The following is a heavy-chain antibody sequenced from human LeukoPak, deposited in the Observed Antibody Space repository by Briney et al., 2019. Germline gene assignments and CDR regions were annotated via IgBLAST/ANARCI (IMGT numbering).Heavy chain of an antibody. CDR1: GGSISSSSYY. Sequence: KPSETLSLTCTVSGGSISSSSYYWGWIRQPPGKGLEWIGSIYYSGSTYYNPSLKSRVTISVDTSKNQFSLKLSSVTAADTAVYYCARVRVYYYGSGRSHNWFDPWGQGTLVTVSS. CDR3: ARVRVYYYGSGRSHNWFDP. J-gene: IGHJ5*02. D-gene: IGHD3-10*01. V-gene: IGHV4-39*07. CDR2: IYYSGST.